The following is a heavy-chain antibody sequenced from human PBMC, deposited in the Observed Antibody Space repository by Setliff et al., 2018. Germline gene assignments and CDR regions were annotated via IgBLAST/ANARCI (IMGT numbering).Heavy chain of an antibody. CDR2: IYYSGST. Sequence: PSETLSLTCSVSSDSITSHYWSWVRQPPGMRPEWVGYIYYSGSTSYNPALSSRVTISIDRSQAHFSLRLSSVTAADTAVYYCARHSGWNHLFVDWGQGILVTVSS. V-gene: IGHV4-59*08. D-gene: IGHD3-9*01. J-gene: IGHJ4*02. CDR3: ARHSGWNHLFVD. CDR1: SDSITSHY.